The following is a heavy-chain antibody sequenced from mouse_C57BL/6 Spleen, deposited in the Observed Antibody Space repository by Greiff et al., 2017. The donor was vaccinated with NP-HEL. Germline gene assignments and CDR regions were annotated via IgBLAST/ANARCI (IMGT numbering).Heavy chain of an antibody. Sequence: VQLQQSGAELVRPGASVKLSCTASGFNIKDDYMHWVKQRPEQGLEWIGWIDPENGDTEYASKFQGKATITADTSSNTAYLQLSSLTSEDTAVDYCTTGSYYYAMDYWGQGTSVTVSS. J-gene: IGHJ4*01. CDR3: TTGSYYYAMDY. CDR2: IDPENGDT. V-gene: IGHV14-4*01. CDR1: GFNIKDDY.